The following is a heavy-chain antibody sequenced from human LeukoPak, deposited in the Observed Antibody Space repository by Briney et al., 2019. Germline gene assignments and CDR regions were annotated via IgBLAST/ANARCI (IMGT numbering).Heavy chain of an antibody. CDR1: GFTFSSYA. CDR3: AKQRDYYDSSGYYRGYYFDY. Sequence: GGSLRLSCADSGFTFSSYAMSRVRQAPGKGLEWVSSISGSSTRTYYADSVKGRFTVSRDNPKNTLYLQMNSLRAEDTAVYYCAKQRDYYDSSGYYRGYYFDYWGQGTLVTVSS. D-gene: IGHD3-22*01. J-gene: IGHJ4*02. CDR2: ISGSSTRT. V-gene: IGHV3-23*01.